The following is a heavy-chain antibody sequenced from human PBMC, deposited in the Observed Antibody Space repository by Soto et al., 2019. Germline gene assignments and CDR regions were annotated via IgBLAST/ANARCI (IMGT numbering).Heavy chain of an antibody. CDR3: VHLMPAVPTFGMDV. D-gene: IGHD4-17*01. V-gene: IGHV2-5*02. CDR2: IYWDDDK. J-gene: IGHJ6*02. Sequence: QITLKESGPTLVEPTQTLTLTCTFSGFSLITTGSGVAWIRQPPGKALEWLALIYWDDDKRYSPSLKSRLTITKDPSKNQVVLTMTNMDPVDTVTYFCVHLMPAVPTFGMDVWGQGTAVTVSS. CDR1: GFSLITTGSG.